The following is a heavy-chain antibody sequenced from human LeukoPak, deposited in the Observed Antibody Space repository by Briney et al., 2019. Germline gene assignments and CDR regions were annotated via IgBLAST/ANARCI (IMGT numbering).Heavy chain of an antibody. CDR3: ARSASDAHDTNAFDI. CDR2: ISSSSSSI. V-gene: IGHV3-21*01. D-gene: IGHD3-9*01. CDR1: GFWFSMHT. J-gene: IGHJ3*02. Sequence: GGSLRLSCAASGFWFSMHTMKWVRQAPGKGLEWVSSISSSSSSIYYADSVRGRFTISRDNAKNSLYLQMNSLRVEDTGIYYCARSASDAHDTNAFDIWGQGTLGTVSA.